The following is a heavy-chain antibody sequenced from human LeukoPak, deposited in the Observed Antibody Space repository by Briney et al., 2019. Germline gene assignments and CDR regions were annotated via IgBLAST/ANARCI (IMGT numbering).Heavy chain of an antibody. Sequence: GGSLRLSCAASGFTFSSYSMNWVRQAPGKGLEWVSSISSSSSYIYYADSVKGRFTISRDNAKNSLYLQMNSLRAEDTAVYYCARDLGQQLDDSRQRFDNWGQGTLVTVSS. D-gene: IGHD6-13*01. CDR1: GFTFSSYS. CDR2: ISSSSSYI. V-gene: IGHV3-21*01. CDR3: ARDLGQQLDDSRQRFDN. J-gene: IGHJ4*02.